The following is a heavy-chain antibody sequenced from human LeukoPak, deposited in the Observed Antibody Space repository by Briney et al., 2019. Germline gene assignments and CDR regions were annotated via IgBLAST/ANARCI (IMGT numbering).Heavy chain of an antibody. CDR2: IYSGGST. V-gene: IGHV3-53*01. CDR1: GLTVSNNY. CDR3: ARQFSGWHYFDY. Sequence: GGSLRLSCAASGLTVSNNYISWVRQAPGKGLEWVSVIYSGGSTYYAESVKGRFSISRGNSKNTVYLQMNSLRAEDTAVYYCARQFSGWHYFDYWGQGTLVTVS. D-gene: IGHD6-19*01. J-gene: IGHJ4*02.